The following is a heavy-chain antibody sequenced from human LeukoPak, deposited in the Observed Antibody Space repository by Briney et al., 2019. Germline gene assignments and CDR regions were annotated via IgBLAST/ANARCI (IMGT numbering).Heavy chain of an antibody. V-gene: IGHV4-30-2*01. CDR1: SRGGNA. Sequence: SRGGNACRSRWPPQHKNQKWIGYIYHSGSTYYNPSLKSRVTISVDRSKNQFYLKMSSVTAEDTAVYYCAREPGVYPYGMDVWGQGTKVTVSS. D-gene: IGHD6-13*01. CDR3: AREPGVYPYGMDV. J-gene: IGHJ6*02. CDR2: IYHSGST.